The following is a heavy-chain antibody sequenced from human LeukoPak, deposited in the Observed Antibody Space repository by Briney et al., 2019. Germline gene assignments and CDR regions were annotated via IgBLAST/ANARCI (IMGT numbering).Heavy chain of an antibody. V-gene: IGHV3-30*02. J-gene: IGHJ1*01. D-gene: IGHD2-21*01. CDR1: GFNISDFW. CDR3: AIPAYCGGDCYSGYFQH. Sequence: GGSLRLSCAASGFNISDFWMTWVRQAPGKGLEWVAFIRYDGSNKYYADSVKGRFTISRDNSKNTLYLQMNSLRAEDTAVYYCAIPAYCGGDCYSGYFQHWGQGTLVTVSS. CDR2: IRYDGSNK.